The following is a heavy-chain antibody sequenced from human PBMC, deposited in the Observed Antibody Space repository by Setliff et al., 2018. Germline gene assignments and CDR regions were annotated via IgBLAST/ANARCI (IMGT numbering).Heavy chain of an antibody. J-gene: IGHJ4*02. D-gene: IGHD2-2*01. CDR1: GYTFTDYL. CDR3: ARISPSYCSKSGCYAAEGY. V-gene: IGHV1-2*02. CDR2: INPDSGDT. Sequence: ASVKVSCKTSGYTFTDYLLHWVRQAPGQGLEWLGWINPDSGDTNFAQKFQGRVTMTRDTSITTAYMELHSLRSDDTAVYFCARISPSYCSKSGCYAAEGYWGQGTLVTVSS.